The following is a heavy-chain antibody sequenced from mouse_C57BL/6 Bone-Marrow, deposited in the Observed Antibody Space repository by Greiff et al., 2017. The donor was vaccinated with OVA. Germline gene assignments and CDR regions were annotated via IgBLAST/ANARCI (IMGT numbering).Heavy chain of an antibody. J-gene: IGHJ2*01. CDR2: IDPENGDT. V-gene: IGHV14-4*01. D-gene: IGHD2-1*01. Sequence: EVQLQQSGAELVRPGASVKLSCTASGFNIKDDYMHWVKQRPEQGLEWIGWIDPENGDTEYASKFQGKATITAEASSNTAYLQLSGLTSEDTAVYYCTSYGNFDYWGQGTTLTVSS. CDR1: GFNIKDDY. CDR3: TSYGNFDY.